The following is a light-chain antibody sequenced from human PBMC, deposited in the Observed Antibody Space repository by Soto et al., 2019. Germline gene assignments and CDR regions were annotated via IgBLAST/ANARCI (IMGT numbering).Light chain of an antibody. CDR1: QGISKY. Sequence: EMVLTQSPATLSLSPGERATLSCRASQGISKYMAWYQQKPGQAPRLLIYDASIRATGIPARFSGNGSRTDFTLTITSLEPEDFAVYYCQQYGSSPPITFGQGTRLEIK. CDR2: DAS. J-gene: IGKJ5*01. V-gene: IGKV3-11*01. CDR3: QQYGSSPPIT.